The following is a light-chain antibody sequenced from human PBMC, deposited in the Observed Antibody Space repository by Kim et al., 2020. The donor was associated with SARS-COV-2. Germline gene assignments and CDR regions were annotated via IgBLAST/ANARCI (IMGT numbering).Light chain of an antibody. CDR3: QQYGSSPAT. Sequence: SPEERATLSCRASQTVTSNYLAWYQQKPGQAPRLLIYGASSRATGISDRCSGSGSGTDFTLTISRLEPEDFAVYYCQQYGSSPATFGQGTKVDIK. V-gene: IGKV3-20*01. CDR2: GAS. J-gene: IGKJ1*01. CDR1: QTVTSNY.